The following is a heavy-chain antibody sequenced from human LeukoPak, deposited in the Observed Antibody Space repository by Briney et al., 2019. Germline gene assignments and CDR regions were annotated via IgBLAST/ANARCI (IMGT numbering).Heavy chain of an antibody. D-gene: IGHD2-2*01. CDR1: GYTFTGYY. CDR3: ATSRGYCSSTSCRDDYYFDY. Sequence: GASVKVSCKASGYTFTGYYMHWVRQAPGQGLEWMGWINPNSGGTNYVQKFQGRVTMTRDTSISTAYMELSRLRSDDTAVYYCATSRGYCSSTSCRDDYYFDYWGQGTLVTVSS. V-gene: IGHV1-2*02. CDR2: INPNSGGT. J-gene: IGHJ4*02.